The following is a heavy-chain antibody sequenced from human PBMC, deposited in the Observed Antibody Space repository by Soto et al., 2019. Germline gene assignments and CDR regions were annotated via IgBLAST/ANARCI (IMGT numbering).Heavy chain of an antibody. CDR1: SDSIAGENW. CDR3: ARVFSSGSGWMYYFDF. D-gene: IGHD6-25*01. V-gene: IGHV4-4*02. J-gene: IGHJ4*02. Sequence: QVQLQESGPGLVKPSETLSLTCTVSSDSIAGENWWSWVRQPPGMGLEWIGEIFHTGGTNYNPSLKGRATLEVDKSKNQFSLNLISATAADTAVYYCARVFSSGSGWMYYFDFWGQGTLVSVSS. CDR2: IFHTGGT.